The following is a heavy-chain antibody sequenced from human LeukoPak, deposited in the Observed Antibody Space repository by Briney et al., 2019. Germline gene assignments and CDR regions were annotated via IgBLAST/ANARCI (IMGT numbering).Heavy chain of an antibody. J-gene: IGHJ3*02. CDR3: ARGYYYDSSGSHDAFDI. CDR1: GYTFTGYY. D-gene: IGHD3-22*01. Sequence: ASVKVSCKASGYTFTGYYMHWVRQAPGQGLEWMGWINPNSGGTNYVQKFQGRVTMTRDTSISTAYMELSRLRSDDTAVYYCARGYYYDSSGSHDAFDIWGQGTMVTVSS. CDR2: INPNSGGT. V-gene: IGHV1-2*02.